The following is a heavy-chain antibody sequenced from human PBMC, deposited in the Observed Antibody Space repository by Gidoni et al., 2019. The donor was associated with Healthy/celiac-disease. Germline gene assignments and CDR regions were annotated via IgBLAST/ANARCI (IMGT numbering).Heavy chain of an antibody. CDR1: GFTFISYA. CDR3: ANLRFYGDRDY. J-gene: IGHJ4*02. Sequence: EVQLLESGGGLVQPGGSLSLSCAASGFTFISYAMSWVRQAPGKGLELVADISGSGGSTYYADSVEGRCTISRDNSKNTLYLQMNSLRAEDTAVYYCANLRFYGDRDYWGQGTLVTVSS. CDR2: ISGSGGST. V-gene: IGHV3-23*01. D-gene: IGHD4-17*01.